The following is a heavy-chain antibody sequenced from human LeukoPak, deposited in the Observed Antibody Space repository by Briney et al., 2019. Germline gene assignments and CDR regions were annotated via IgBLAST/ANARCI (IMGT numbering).Heavy chain of an antibody. V-gene: IGHV4-59*01. CDR1: GGSISSYY. J-gene: IGHJ3*02. Sequence: SETLSLTCTVSGGSISSYYWSWIRQPPGKGLEWIGYIYYSGSTIYNPSLKSRVTISVDTSKNQFSLKLSSVTAADTAVYYCARDPYSSSWSGGFDIWGQGTMVTVSS. CDR2: IYYSGST. CDR3: ARDPYSSSWSGGFDI. D-gene: IGHD6-13*01.